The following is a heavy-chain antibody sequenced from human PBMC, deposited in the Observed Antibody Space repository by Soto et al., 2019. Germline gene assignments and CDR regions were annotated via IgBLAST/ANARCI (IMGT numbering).Heavy chain of an antibody. V-gene: IGHV4-59*01. CDR2: IYYSGST. CDR3: ARAIAARGHWFDP. CDR1: DGSSSSYY. D-gene: IGHD6-6*01. Sequence: SVTMSHTCGVADGSSSSYYWSWIRQPPGKGLEWIGYIYYSGSTNYNPSLKSRVTISVDTSKNQFSLKLSSVTAADTAVYYCARAIAARGHWFDPWGQGTLVTVSS. J-gene: IGHJ5*02.